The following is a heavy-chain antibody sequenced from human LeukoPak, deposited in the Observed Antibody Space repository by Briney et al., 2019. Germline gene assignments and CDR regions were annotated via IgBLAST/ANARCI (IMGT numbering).Heavy chain of an antibody. CDR3: AISYYPLDY. Sequence: GGSLRLSCAASGFTFSSYVMSWVRQAPGKGLEWVSGISGSGYSTYYADSVKGRVTISRDNSQNTLFLQMNSLTVEDTALYYCAISYYPLDYWGQGTLVTVSS. CDR1: GFTFSSYV. V-gene: IGHV3-23*01. CDR2: ISGSGYST. D-gene: IGHD3-10*01. J-gene: IGHJ4*02.